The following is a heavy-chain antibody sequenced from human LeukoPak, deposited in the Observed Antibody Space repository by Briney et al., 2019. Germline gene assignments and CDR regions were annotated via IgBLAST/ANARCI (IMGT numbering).Heavy chain of an antibody. J-gene: IGHJ4*02. V-gene: IGHV4-59*08. CDR3: ARHSWGGYYHHY. CDR1: GGSVSGYY. Sequence: VKPSETLSLTCTVSGGSVSGYYWSWIRQPPGKGLEWIGYIYHSGGTDYNPSLKSRVTISVDTSKNQFSLRLSSVTAADTAVYYCARHSWGGYYHHYWGQGTLVTVSS. CDR2: IYHSGGT. D-gene: IGHD1-26*01.